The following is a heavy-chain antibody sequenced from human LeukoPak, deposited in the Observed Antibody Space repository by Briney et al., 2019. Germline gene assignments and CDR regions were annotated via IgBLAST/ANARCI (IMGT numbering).Heavy chain of an antibody. Sequence: GGSLRLSCAASGFTFSSYWMHWVRQAPGKGLVWVSRINSDGSSTSHADSVKGRFTISRDNAKNTLFLQMNSLRADDTAVYYCASALGGQGGHWGQGTLVTVSS. V-gene: IGHV3-74*01. J-gene: IGHJ4*02. CDR3: ASALGGQGGH. D-gene: IGHD1-26*01. CDR1: GFTFSSYW. CDR2: INSDGSST.